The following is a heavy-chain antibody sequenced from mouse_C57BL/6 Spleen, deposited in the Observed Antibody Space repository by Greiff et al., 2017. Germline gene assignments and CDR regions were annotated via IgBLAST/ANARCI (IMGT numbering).Heavy chain of an antibody. CDR1: GYSFTDYN. Sequence: EVQLQQSGPELVKPGASVKISCKASGYSFTDYNMNWVKQSNGKSLEWIGVINPNYGTTSYNQKFKGKATLTVDQSSSTAYMQLNSLTAEDSAVDYCAHMTTVVATRGAMDYWGQGTSVTVSS. CDR3: AHMTTVVATRGAMDY. CDR2: INPNYGTT. V-gene: IGHV1-39*01. D-gene: IGHD1-1*01. J-gene: IGHJ4*01.